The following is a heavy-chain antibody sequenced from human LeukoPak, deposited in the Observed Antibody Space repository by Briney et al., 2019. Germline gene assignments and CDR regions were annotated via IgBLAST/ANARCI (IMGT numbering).Heavy chain of an antibody. CDR1: GFTFSSYG. D-gene: IGHD3-10*01. V-gene: IGHV3-30*02. Sequence: GGSLRLSCAASGFTFSSYGMHWVRQAPGKGLEWVAFIRYDGSNKYYADSVKGRFTISRDNAKNSLYLQMNSLRAEDTAVYYCARLGGSGSSDYYYYMDVWGKGTTVTISS. J-gene: IGHJ6*03. CDR3: ARLGGSGSSDYYYYMDV. CDR2: IRYDGSNK.